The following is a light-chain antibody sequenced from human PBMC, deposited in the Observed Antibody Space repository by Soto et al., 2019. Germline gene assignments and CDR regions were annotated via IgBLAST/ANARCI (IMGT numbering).Light chain of an antibody. Sequence: DIPMTQSPSSLSASVGDRVTITCRASQNISIYLNWYQQKPGKAPKLLIYTVSNLQSGVPSRFSADGSGTDFTLTISSLQPEDFATYYCQQSSSTPPFTFGHGTKVDIK. CDR3: QQSSSTPPFT. J-gene: IGKJ3*01. V-gene: IGKV1-39*01. CDR2: TVS. CDR1: QNISIY.